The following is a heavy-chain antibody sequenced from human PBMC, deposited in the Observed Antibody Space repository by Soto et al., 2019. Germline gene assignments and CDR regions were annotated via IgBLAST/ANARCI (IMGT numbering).Heavy chain of an antibody. CDR2: IIPIFGTA. CDR1: GGTFSSYA. D-gene: IGHD3-10*01. J-gene: IGHJ6*02. CDR3: ARERITMVRGVIYYYYYGMDV. Sequence: GASVKVSCKASGGTFSSYAISWVRQAPGQGLEWMGGIIPIFGTANYAQKFQGRVTITADESTSTAYMELSSLRSEDTAVYYCARERITMVRGVIYYYYYGMDVWGQGTTVTVSS. V-gene: IGHV1-69*13.